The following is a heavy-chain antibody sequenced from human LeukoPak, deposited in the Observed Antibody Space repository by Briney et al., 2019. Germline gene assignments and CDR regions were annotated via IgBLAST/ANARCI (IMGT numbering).Heavy chain of an antibody. D-gene: IGHD6-13*01. Sequence: SETLSLTCTVSGGSISSSSYYWGWIRQPPGKGLEWIGSIYYSGSTYYNPSLKSRVTISVDTSKNQFSLKLSSVTAADTAVYYCARHRGSSWYLVGFDPWGQGTLVTVSS. CDR3: ARHRGSSWYLVGFDP. CDR2: IYYSGST. J-gene: IGHJ5*02. V-gene: IGHV4-39*01. CDR1: GGSISSSSYY.